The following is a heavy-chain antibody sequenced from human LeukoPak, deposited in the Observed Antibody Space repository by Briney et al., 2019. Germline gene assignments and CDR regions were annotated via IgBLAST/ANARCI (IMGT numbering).Heavy chain of an antibody. D-gene: IGHD6-19*01. V-gene: IGHV4-34*01. CDR1: GGSFSGYY. CDR2: INHSGST. Sequence: SETLSLTCAVYGGSFSGYYWSWIRQPPGKGLEWIGEINHSGSTNYNPSFKSRVTISVDTSKNQFSLKLSSVTAADTAVYYCARGPVGCVLFDYWGQGTLVTVSS. CDR3: ARGPVGCVLFDY. J-gene: IGHJ4*02.